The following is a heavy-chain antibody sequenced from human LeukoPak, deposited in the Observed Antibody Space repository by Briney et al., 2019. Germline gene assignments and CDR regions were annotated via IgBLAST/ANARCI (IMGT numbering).Heavy chain of an antibody. D-gene: IGHD3-16*01. J-gene: IGHJ4*02. V-gene: IGHV5-51*01. CDR1: GYSFTSYW. CDR3: ARRGNPYDYVWGHPLY. Sequence: GESLKISCKGSGYSFTSYWIGWVRQMPGKGLEWMGIIYPGDSDTRYSPSFQGQVTISADKSISTAYLQWSSLKASDTAMYYCARRGNPYDYVWGHPLYWGQGTLVTVSS. CDR2: IYPGDSDT.